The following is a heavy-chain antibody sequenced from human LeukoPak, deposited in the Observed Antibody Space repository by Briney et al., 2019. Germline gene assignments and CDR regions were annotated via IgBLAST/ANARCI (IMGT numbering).Heavy chain of an antibody. J-gene: IGHJ4*02. CDR2: IYYSGST. D-gene: IGHD2-8*01. CDR3: ARDNDSYTFDY. Sequence: PSQTRSLTCTVSGGSISSGGYYWSWIRQHPGKGLEWIGYIYYSGSTYYNPSLKSRVTISVDTSKNQFSLKLSSVTAADTAVYYCARDNDSYTFDYWGQGTLVTVSS. CDR1: GGSISSGGYY. V-gene: IGHV4-31*03.